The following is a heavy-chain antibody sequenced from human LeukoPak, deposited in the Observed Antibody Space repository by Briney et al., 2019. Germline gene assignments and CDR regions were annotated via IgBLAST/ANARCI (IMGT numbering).Heavy chain of an antibody. CDR1: GGSISSYY. CDR3: ARDRDYYGSGSPFDY. D-gene: IGHD3-10*01. J-gene: IGHJ4*02. CDR2: IYTSGST. V-gene: IGHV4-4*07. Sequence: PSETLSLTCTVSGGSISSYYWSWIRQPAGKGLEWIRRIYTSGSTNYNPSLKSRVTMSVDTSKNQFSLKLSSVTAADTAVYYYARDRDYYGSGSPFDYWGQGTLVTVSS.